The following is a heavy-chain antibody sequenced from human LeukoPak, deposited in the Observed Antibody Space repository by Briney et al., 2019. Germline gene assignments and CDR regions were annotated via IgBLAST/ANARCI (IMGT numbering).Heavy chain of an antibody. CDR2: FDPEDGET. CDR1: GYTLTELS. V-gene: IGHV1-24*01. CDR3: ATDIIGSSWYYFDY. J-gene: IGHJ4*02. Sequence: ASVKVSCKVSGYTLTELSMHWVRLAPGKGLEWMGGFDPEDGETIYAQKFQGRVTMTEDTSTNTAYMELSSLRSEDTAVYYCATDIIGSSWYYFDYWGQGTLVTVSS. D-gene: IGHD6-13*01.